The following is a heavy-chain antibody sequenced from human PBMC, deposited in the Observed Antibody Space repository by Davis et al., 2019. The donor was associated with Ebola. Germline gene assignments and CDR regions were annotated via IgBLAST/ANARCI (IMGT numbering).Heavy chain of an antibody. CDR2: ISFSGATT. Sequence: GESLKISCAVSGFTFSNFWMTWVRQAPGKGLEWVSTISFSGATTYYADSVRGRFTISRDNSNNTLFLQMNSLRDDDTAVYYCAKTLATFGPPPYFFDFWGQGSLVTVSS. CDR3: AKTLATFGPPPYFFDF. J-gene: IGHJ4*02. CDR1: GFTFSNFW. V-gene: IGHV3-23*01. D-gene: IGHD3-3*01.